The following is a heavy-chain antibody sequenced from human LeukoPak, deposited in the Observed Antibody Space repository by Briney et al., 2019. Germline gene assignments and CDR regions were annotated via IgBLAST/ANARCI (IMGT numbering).Heavy chain of an antibody. CDR1: GGSISGYY. CDR2: INYSGST. Sequence: SETLSLTCTVSGGSISGYYWSWIRQPPGKGLEWIGYINYSGSTDYNPSLKSRVTISVDTSNNQFSLKLSSVTAADTAIYYCARHLAARSVAARYLDYWGQGTLVTVSS. J-gene: IGHJ4*02. V-gene: IGHV4-59*08. D-gene: IGHD6-19*01. CDR3: ARHLAARSVAARYLDY.